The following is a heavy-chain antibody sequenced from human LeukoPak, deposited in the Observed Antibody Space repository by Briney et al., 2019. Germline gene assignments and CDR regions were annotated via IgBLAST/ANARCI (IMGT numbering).Heavy chain of an antibody. V-gene: IGHV4-38-2*01. Sequence: PSETLSLTCAVSGYSISSGYYWGWIRQPPGKGLEWIGSIYHSGSTYYNPSLKSRVTISVDTSKNQFSLKLSSVTAADTAVYYCASSDTGYNWFDPWGQRTLVTVSS. CDR2: IYHSGST. J-gene: IGHJ5*02. CDR3: ASSDTGYNWFDP. D-gene: IGHD5-18*01. CDR1: GYSISSGYY.